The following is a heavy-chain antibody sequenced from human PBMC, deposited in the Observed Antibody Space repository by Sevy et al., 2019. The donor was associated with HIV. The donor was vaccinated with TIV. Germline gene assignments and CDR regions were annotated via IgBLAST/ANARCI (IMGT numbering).Heavy chain of an antibody. CDR1: GYTFTTYG. J-gene: IGHJ4*02. D-gene: IGHD2-15*01. V-gene: IGHV1-18*01. Sequence: VSVKVSCKASGYTFTTYGITWVQQAPGQGLEWMGWISAFNGDTNYAQKLQGRVTMTTDTSTSTAYMELRSLRSDDTAVYYCARAYCSGGRCYSLAYWGQGTLVTVSS. CDR2: ISAFNGDT. CDR3: ARAYCSGGRCYSLAY.